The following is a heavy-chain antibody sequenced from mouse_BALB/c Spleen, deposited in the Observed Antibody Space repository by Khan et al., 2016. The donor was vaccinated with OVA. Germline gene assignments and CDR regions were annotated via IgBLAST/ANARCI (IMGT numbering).Heavy chain of an antibody. D-gene: IGHD2-14*01. V-gene: IGHV1-4*01. J-gene: IGHJ4*01. CDR3: ARRTTGYAMDY. Sequence: VQLQESGAELARPGASVKMSCKASGYTFTSNTMHWVKQRPGQGLEWIGYINPRNGYTIYNQKFKDKATLTADISSSTAYMQLSSLTSDDSAVYYCARRTTGYAMDYWGQGTSVTVSS. CDR2: INPRNGYT. CDR1: GYTFTSNT.